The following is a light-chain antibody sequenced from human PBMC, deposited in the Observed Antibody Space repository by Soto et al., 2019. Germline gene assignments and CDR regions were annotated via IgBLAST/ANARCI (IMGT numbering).Light chain of an antibody. J-gene: IGKJ1*01. CDR1: QTVIRN. Sequence: EIVMTQSPATVSVSPGERATLSCRASQTVIRNLAWYQQKPGQPPRLLIYRASTRATGIPARFSGSGSGTEFTLTISSLQSEDFAFYYCQQYYKWPPWTFGQGTKVDI. V-gene: IGKV3-15*01. CDR2: RAS. CDR3: QQYYKWPPWT.